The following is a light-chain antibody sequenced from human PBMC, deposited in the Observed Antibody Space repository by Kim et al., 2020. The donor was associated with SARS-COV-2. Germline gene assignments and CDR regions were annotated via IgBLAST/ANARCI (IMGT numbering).Light chain of an antibody. Sequence: SASVGDRVTSTCRASQTISTWLAWYQHKPGKAPKLLIYKASSLESGVPLRFSGSGSGTEFSLTISSLQPDDFATYYCHQYDSHSYSFGQGTKLEIK. V-gene: IGKV1-5*03. CDR1: QTISTW. J-gene: IGKJ2*01. CDR3: HQYDSHSYS. CDR2: KAS.